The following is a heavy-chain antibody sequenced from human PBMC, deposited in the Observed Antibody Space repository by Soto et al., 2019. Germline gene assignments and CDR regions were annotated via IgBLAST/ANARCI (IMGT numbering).Heavy chain of an antibody. V-gene: IGHV3-48*02. CDR2: ISSSSSTI. CDR3: ARVPSYSSSWYLSDDY. D-gene: IGHD6-13*01. CDR1: GFTFSSYS. J-gene: IGHJ4*02. Sequence: GGSLRLSCAASGFTFSSYSMNWVRQAPGKGLEWVSYISSSSSTIYYADSVKGRFTISRDNAKNSLYLQMNSLRDEDTAVYYCARVPSYSSSWYLSDDYWGQGTLVTVSS.